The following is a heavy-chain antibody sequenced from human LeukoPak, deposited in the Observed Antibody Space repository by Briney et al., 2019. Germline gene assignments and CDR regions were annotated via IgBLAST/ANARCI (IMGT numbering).Heavy chain of an antibody. J-gene: IGHJ6*03. CDR2: IRYDGSNK. CDR1: GFTFSSYG. V-gene: IGHV3-30*02. D-gene: IGHD1-26*01. Sequence: PGGSLRLSCAASGFTFSSYGMHWVRQAPGKGLEWVAFIRYDGSNKYYADSVKGRFTISRDNSKNTLYLQMNSLRAEDTAVYYCAKLSGSYYYYYMDVWGKGTTDTVSS. CDR3: AKLSGSYYYYYMDV.